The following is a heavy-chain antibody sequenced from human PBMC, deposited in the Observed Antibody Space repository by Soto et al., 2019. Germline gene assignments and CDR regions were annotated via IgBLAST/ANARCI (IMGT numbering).Heavy chain of an antibody. Sequence: LRLSCAASGFTFSNYGMHWVRQAPGKGLEWVAVISYDGSNKYYADSVKGRFTISRDNSKNTLYLQMNRLRAEDTAVYYCANVLRLDYWGQGTLVTVSS. D-gene: IGHD2-8*01. CDR2: ISYDGSNK. CDR3: ANVLRLDY. CDR1: GFTFSNYG. J-gene: IGHJ4*02. V-gene: IGHV3-30*18.